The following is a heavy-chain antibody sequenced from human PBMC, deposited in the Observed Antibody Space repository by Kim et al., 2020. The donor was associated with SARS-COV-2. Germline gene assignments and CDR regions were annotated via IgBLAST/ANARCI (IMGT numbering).Heavy chain of an antibody. CDR1: GFTFTNHG. V-gene: IGHV3-33*01. Sequence: GGSLRLSCAPSGFTFTNHGMHWVRQAPGKGLEWMAFIWYDGSIIGYAESVKGRFTISRDDSKSTLYLQMNSLRAEDTAIYFCARFRGDCTTNSCYMDSWGQGTLVTVSS. CDR2: IWYDGSII. CDR3: ARFRGDCTTNSCYMDS. J-gene: IGHJ4*02. D-gene: IGHD2-8*01.